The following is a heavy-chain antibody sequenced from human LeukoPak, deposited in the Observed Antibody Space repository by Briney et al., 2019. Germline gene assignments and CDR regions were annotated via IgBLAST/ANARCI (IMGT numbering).Heavy chain of an antibody. CDR3: ARAGDSSGYCDY. V-gene: IGHV4-39*01. CDR2: IYYSGTT. D-gene: IGHD3-22*01. CDR1: GGSISSYSHY. J-gene: IGHJ4*02. Sequence: SETLSLTCTVSGGSISSYSHYWGWLRQPPGKGLEWIGSIYYSGTTYYNPSLKSRVTISVDTSKNQFSLKLSSVTAADTAVYYCARAGDSSGYCDYWGQGTLVTVSS.